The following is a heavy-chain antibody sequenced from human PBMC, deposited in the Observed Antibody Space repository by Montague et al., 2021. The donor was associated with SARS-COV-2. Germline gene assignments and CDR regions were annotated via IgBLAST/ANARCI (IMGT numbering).Heavy chain of an antibody. D-gene: IGHD3-22*01. CDR3: ARGRQHFNIIVVVMTGGEYDFDD. CDR1: GGSFSAYS. Sequence: SETLSLTCAVYGGSFSAYSWCWIRQPPGKGLEWIGEINHRGTSKYNPSLKSRVSISLDTSKNQFSLYLSSVTAADTAVYYCARGRQHFNIIVVVMTGGEYDFDDWGQGTLVTVSS. V-gene: IGHV4-34*01. J-gene: IGHJ4*02. CDR2: INHRGTS.